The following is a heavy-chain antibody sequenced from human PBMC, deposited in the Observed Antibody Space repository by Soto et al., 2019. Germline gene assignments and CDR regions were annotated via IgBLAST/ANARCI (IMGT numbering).Heavy chain of an antibody. CDR3: AKIAIFGVVTPYYYYGMDV. J-gene: IGHJ6*02. D-gene: IGHD3-3*01. CDR1: GFTFSSYA. CDR2: ISGSGGST. V-gene: IGHV3-23*01. Sequence: EVQLLESGGGLVQPGGSLRLSCVASGFTFSSYAMSWVRQAPGKGLEWVSAISGSGGSTYYADSVKGRFTISRDNSKNTLYLQMNSLRAEDTAVYYCAKIAIFGVVTPYYYYGMDVWGQGTTVTVSS.